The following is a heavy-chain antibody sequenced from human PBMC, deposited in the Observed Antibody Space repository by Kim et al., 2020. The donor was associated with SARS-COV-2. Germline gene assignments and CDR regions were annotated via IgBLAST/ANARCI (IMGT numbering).Heavy chain of an antibody. J-gene: IGHJ6*02. V-gene: IGHV1-69*13. CDR1: GGTFSSYA. CDR3: ARVACSGGSCYPWEYSGMDV. D-gene: IGHD2-15*01. Sequence: SVKVSCKASGGTFSSYAINWVRQAPGQGLEWMGGIIPMSATANYAQKFQGRVTITADESTSIAYMELSSLRSEDTAVYYCARVACSGGSCYPWEYSGMDVWGQGTTVTVSS. CDR2: IIPMSATA.